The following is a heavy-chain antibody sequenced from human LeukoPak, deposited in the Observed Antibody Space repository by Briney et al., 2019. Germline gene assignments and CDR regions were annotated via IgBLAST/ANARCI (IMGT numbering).Heavy chain of an antibody. D-gene: IGHD3-3*01. Sequence: SETLSLTCTVSGGSIGSYYWSWIRQPPGKGLEWIGYIYYSGSTNYNPSLKSRVTISVDTSKNQFPLKLSSVTAADTAVYYCAREIWSGSFDYMDVWGKGTTVTVSS. CDR3: AREIWSGSFDYMDV. CDR2: IYYSGST. V-gene: IGHV4-59*01. CDR1: GGSIGSYY. J-gene: IGHJ6*03.